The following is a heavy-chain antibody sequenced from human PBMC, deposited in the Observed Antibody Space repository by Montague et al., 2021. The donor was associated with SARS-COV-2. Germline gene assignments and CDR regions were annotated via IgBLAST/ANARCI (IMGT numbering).Heavy chain of an antibody. CDR1: GGSITSYY. J-gene: IGHJ3*02. CDR2: IYYSGST. D-gene: IGHD4/OR15-4a*01. Sequence: SETLSLTCTVSGGSITSYYWSWIRQPAGKGLEWIGYIYYSGSTNYNPSLKSRVTISVDTSRNQFSLKLTSVTAADTAVYYCAGGCYGADGFDIWGQGTMVTVSS. V-gene: IGHV4-59*01. CDR3: AGGCYGADGFDI.